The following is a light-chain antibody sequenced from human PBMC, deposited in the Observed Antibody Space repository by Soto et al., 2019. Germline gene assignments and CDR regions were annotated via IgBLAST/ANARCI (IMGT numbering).Light chain of an antibody. V-gene: IGKV3-15*01. CDR3: QQYNNWPRT. Sequence: EIVMTQSPVTLSVSPGERATLSCRASQSVSSNLAWYQQKPGQAPRLLIYGASTRATGIPARFSGSRSGTEFTLTISSLQSEDFVVYYCQQYNNWPRTFGQGTKVEI. CDR2: GAS. J-gene: IGKJ1*01. CDR1: QSVSSN.